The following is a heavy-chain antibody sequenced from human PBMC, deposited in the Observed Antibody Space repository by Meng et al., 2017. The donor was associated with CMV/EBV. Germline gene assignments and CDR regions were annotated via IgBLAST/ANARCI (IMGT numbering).Heavy chain of an antibody. CDR2: ISSSSSYI. CDR1: GFTFSSYS. CDR3: ARDYCSSTSCGNYYYGMDV. Sequence: GESLKISCAASGFTFSSYSMNWVRQAPGKGLEWVSSISSSSSYIYYADSVKGRFTISRDNAKNSLYLQMNSLRAEDTAVYYRARDYCSSTSCGNYYYGMDVWGQGTTVTVSS. V-gene: IGHV3-21*01. D-gene: IGHD2-2*01. J-gene: IGHJ6*02.